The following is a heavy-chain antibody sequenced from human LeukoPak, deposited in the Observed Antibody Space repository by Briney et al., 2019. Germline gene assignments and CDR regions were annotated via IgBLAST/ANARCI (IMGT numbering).Heavy chain of an antibody. CDR2: ISWNSGSI. V-gene: IGHV3-9*03. J-gene: IGHJ3*02. CDR1: GFTFDDYA. D-gene: IGHD5-18*01. Sequence: GRSLRLSCAASGFTFDDYAMHWVRQAPGKGLEWVSDISWNSGSIGYADSVKGRFTISRDNAKNSLYLQMNSLRAEDMALYYSAKDMGTASSNAFDIWGQGTMVTVSS. CDR3: AKDMGTASSNAFDI.